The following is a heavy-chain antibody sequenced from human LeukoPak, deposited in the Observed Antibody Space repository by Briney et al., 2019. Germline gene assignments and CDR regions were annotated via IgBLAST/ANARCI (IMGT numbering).Heavy chain of an antibody. CDR2: ISSSGSTI. D-gene: IGHD3-22*01. CDR1: GFTFSDYY. Sequence: PGGSLRLSCAASGFTFSDYYMSWIRQAPGKGLEWVSYISSSGSTIYYADSVKGRFTISRDNAKNSLYLQMNSLRAEDTAVYYCARVPDSSGYYPILSYYYYYMDVWGKRTTVTVSS. J-gene: IGHJ6*03. CDR3: ARVPDSSGYYPILSYYYYYMDV. V-gene: IGHV3-11*04.